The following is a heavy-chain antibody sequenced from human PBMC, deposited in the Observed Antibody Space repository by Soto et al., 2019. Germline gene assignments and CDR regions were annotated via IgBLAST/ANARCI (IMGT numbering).Heavy chain of an antibody. CDR3: AKDSWAIFGVPAGEYYAMDV. Sequence: GGSMRLSCVASGFTVENYAMSWVLQAQGKGLEWVSAISGSGGTTYYSDSVKGRFTISRDNSKNTVYLQMNDLRVEDAAEYFCAKDSWAIFGVPAGEYYAMDVWGQGTTVTVSS. D-gene: IGHD3-3*01. CDR2: ISGSGGTT. CDR1: GFTVENYA. V-gene: IGHV3-23*01. J-gene: IGHJ6*02.